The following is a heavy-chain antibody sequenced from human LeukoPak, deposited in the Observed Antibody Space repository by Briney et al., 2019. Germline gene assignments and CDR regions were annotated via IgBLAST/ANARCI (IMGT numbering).Heavy chain of an antibody. CDR1: GFTFSSYA. V-gene: IGHV3-48*03. CDR2: ISSSGSTI. J-gene: IGHJ5*02. Sequence: GGSLRLSCTASGFTFSSYAMSWVRQAPGKGLEWVSYISSSGSTIYYADSVKGRFTISRDNAKNSLYLQMNSLRAEDTAVYYCARDDRYGSGAGWFDPWGQGTLVTVSS. D-gene: IGHD3-10*01. CDR3: ARDDRYGSGAGWFDP.